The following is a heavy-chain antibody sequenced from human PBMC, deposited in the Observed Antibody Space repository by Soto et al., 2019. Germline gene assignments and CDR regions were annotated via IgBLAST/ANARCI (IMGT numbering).Heavy chain of an antibody. D-gene: IGHD6-19*01. J-gene: IGHJ4*02. V-gene: IGHV3-74*01. Sequence: EVQLVESGGGLVQPGGSLRLSCAASGFTFSNYWMHWVRQAPGKGLVWVSRINVDGSTTNYADSVKGRFTISRGSAKNTLYLQMNSLRDEDTAVYYCARGPSGWLGFDYWGQGTLVTVSS. CDR3: ARGPSGWLGFDY. CDR1: GFTFSNYW. CDR2: INVDGSTT.